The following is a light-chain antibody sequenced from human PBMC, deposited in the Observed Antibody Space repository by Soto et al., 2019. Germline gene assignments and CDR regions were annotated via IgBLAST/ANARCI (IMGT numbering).Light chain of an antibody. CDR1: SSDVGGYNY. CDR3: SSYASINTV. V-gene: IGLV2-14*01. CDR2: EVS. Sequence: QSALTQPASVSGSPGQSITISCTGTSSDVGGYNYVSWYQQHPGKAPKLMIYEVSNRPSGVSNRFSCSKSGNTASLTISGLQAEDGAEYDCSSYASINTVFGGWTKAT. J-gene: IGLJ3*02.